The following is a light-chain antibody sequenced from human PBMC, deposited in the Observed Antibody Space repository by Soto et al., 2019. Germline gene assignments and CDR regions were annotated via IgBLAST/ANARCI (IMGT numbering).Light chain of an antibody. V-gene: IGLV2-8*01. CDR2: EVN. J-gene: IGLJ1*01. Sequence: QSALTQPPSASGSPGQSVTISCTGTSRDVGGYKYVSWYQQHPGKAPKLMIFEVNKRPSGVPDLFYGSKSGNTASLTVSGRQAEDEADYYCSSYAGTNNLGVFGTGTNVTVL. CDR3: SSYAGTNNLGV. CDR1: SRDVGGYKY.